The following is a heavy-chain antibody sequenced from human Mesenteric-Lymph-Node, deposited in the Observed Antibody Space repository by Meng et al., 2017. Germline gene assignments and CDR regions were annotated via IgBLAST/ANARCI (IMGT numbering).Heavy chain of an antibody. CDR2: IYHSGST. CDR1: GYSISSGYY. Sequence: SQTLSLTCAVSGYSISSGYYWGWIRQPPGKGLEWIGSIYHSGSTYYNPSLKSRVTISVDTSKNQFSLKLSSVTAADTAVYYCARGKTYSGYDYYWGQGTLVTVSS. V-gene: IGHV4-38-2*01. CDR3: ARGKTYSGYDYY. J-gene: IGHJ4*02. D-gene: IGHD5-12*01.